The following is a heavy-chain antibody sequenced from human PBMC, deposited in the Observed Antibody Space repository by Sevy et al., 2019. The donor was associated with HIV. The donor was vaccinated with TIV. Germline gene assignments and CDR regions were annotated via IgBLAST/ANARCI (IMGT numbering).Heavy chain of an antibody. D-gene: IGHD2-2*01. CDR1: EFTFTNYA. V-gene: IGHV3-23*01. CDR3: AKDQGQLLQYYFDY. CDR2: VSVRSGST. J-gene: IGHJ4*02. Sequence: GGSLRLSCAASEFTFTNYAMSWVRQAPGKGLEWVSGVSVRSGSTYSADSVKGRFTISRDNSKNTLYLHMNSLRAEDTAVYYCAKDQGQLLQYYFDYWGQGTLVTVSS.